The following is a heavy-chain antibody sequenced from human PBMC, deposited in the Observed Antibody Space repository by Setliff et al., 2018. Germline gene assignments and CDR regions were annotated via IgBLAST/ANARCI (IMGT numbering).Heavy chain of an antibody. J-gene: IGHJ6*03. Sequence: PSETLSLTCTVSGGSISSSYWSWIRQPPGKGLEWIGYFYHSGSMNYNPSLKGRVTMSVDTPNNQLSLKLTSVSAADTAVYYCARAYYYGSGNSHKYYMDVWGKGTAVTVS. V-gene: IGHV4-4*09. D-gene: IGHD3-10*01. CDR2: FYHSGSM. CDR3: ARAYYYGSGNSHKYYMDV. CDR1: GGSISSSY.